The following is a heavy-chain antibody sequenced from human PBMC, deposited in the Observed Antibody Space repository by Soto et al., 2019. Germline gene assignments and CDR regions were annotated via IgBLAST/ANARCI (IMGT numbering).Heavy chain of an antibody. Sequence: QVQLVQSGAEVKKPGSSVKVSCKASGGTFNSYAISWVRQAPGQGLEWMGGIIPIFGTANYAQKFQGRVTITADESTSTAYMELSSLRSEDTAVYYCASIRDRDNLHYYYGMDVWGQGTTVIVSS. CDR1: GGTFNSYA. V-gene: IGHV1-69*12. CDR3: ASIRDRDNLHYYYGMDV. CDR2: IIPIFGTA. J-gene: IGHJ6*02.